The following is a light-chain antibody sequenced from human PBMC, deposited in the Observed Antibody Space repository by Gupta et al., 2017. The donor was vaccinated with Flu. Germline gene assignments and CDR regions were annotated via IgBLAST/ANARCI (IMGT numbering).Light chain of an antibody. Sequence: QTSRISGAGDAVTKNYAYWYQQPAGPAPVLVIYNDTRRLSGIPARFSDTTYETAATVTISGDQADEEADYYCQSAESSDNNVVFGGGTKLTVL. J-gene: IGLJ3*02. CDR1: AVTKNY. CDR2: NDT. CDR3: QSAESSDNNVV. V-gene: IGLV3-25*01.